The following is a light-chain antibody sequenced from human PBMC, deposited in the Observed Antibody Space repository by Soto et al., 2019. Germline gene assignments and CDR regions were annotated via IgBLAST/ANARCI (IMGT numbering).Light chain of an antibody. V-gene: IGKV3-20*01. CDR2: GAS. CDR3: QQFGTSPLT. Sequence: EIVLTQSPGTLSLSPGERATLSCRASQSVGSNYLAWYQQKPGQAPRLLIYGASIRATGIPDRFSGSGSGTDFTLTVSRLEPEDFAVYYCQQFGTSPLTFGGGTKVEIK. CDR1: QSVGSNY. J-gene: IGKJ4*01.